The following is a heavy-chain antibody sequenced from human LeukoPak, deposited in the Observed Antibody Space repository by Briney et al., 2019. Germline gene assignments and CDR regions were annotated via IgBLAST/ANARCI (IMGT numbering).Heavy chain of an antibody. V-gene: IGHV4-59*01. CDR3: AREHWGSGYFDY. D-gene: IGHD7-27*01. CDR1: GASISSYC. CDR2: ISYSGST. J-gene: IGHJ4*02. Sequence: PSETLSLTCTVPGASISSYCWSWIRQPPGKGLEWIGYISYSGSTNYNPSLKSRVTIAVDTSKNHFSLRLSSVTAADTAVYYCAREHWGSGYFDYWGQGTLVTVSS.